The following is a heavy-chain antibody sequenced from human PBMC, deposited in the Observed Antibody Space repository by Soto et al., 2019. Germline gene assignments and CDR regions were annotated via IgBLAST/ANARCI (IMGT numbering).Heavy chain of an antibody. CDR2: IWYDGSNK. J-gene: IGHJ6*03. V-gene: IGHV3-33*01. CDR3: ARRDKRGYDFWSGSYYYYMDV. CDR1: GFTFSSYG. Sequence: PGGSLRLSCAASGFTFSSYGMHWVRQAPGKGLEWVAVIWYDGSNKYYADSVKGRFTISRDNSKNTLYLQMNSLRAEDTAVYYCARRDKRGYDFWSGSYYYYMDVWGKGTTVTVSS. D-gene: IGHD3-3*01.